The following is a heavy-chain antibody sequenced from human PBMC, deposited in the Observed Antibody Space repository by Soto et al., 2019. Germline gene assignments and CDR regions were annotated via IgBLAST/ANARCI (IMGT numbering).Heavy chain of an antibody. CDR1: GGTFSSYA. J-gene: IGHJ3*02. Sequence: QVPLVQSGAEVKKPGSSVKVSCKASGGTFSSYAISWVRQAPGQGLEWMGGIIPIFGTVNYAQKFQGRVTITADEYTSKAYMELGSLRSEETAVFFCAGAVGATAAVAFDIWGQGTMVTVSS. CDR3: AGAVGATAAVAFDI. CDR2: IIPIFGTV. V-gene: IGHV1-69*01. D-gene: IGHD1-26*01.